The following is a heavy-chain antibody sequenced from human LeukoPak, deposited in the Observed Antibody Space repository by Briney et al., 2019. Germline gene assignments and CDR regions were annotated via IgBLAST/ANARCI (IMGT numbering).Heavy chain of an antibody. CDR2: ISGSGGST. D-gene: IGHD3-10*01. Sequence: GGTLRLSCAASGFTFSSYGMSWVRQAPGKGLEWVSAISGSGGSTYYADSVKGRFTISRDNSKNTLYLQMNSLRAEDTAVYYCAKVLLWFGGGGDDAFDIWGQGTMVTVSS. V-gene: IGHV3-23*01. CDR1: GFTFSSYG. CDR3: AKVLLWFGGGGDDAFDI. J-gene: IGHJ3*02.